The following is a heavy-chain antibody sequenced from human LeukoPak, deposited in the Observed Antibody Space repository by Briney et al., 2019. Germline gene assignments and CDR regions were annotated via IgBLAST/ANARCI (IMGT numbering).Heavy chain of an antibody. Sequence: GGSLRLSCAASGFTFSSYAMHWVRQAPGKGLEWVAVISYDGSNKYDADSVKGRFTISRDNSKNTLYLQMNSLRAEDTAVYYCARDKFVDTATLDYWGQGTLVTVSS. J-gene: IGHJ4*02. D-gene: IGHD5-18*01. CDR3: ARDKFVDTATLDY. CDR2: ISYDGSNK. V-gene: IGHV3-30-3*01. CDR1: GFTFSSYA.